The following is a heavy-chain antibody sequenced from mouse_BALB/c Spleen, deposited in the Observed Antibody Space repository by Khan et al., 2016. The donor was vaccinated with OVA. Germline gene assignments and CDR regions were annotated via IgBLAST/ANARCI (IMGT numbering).Heavy chain of an antibody. Sequence: IQLVQSGPDLVKPGASVKISCTASGYSFTLYYMTWVKQSHGKSLEWIGRVNPNNGGSDYNQEFKGKAILTVDKSSNTAYLELHSLTSEDSAVYYCARGYNFFAYWGQGTLVTVSA. V-gene: IGHV1-26*01. CDR2: VNPNNGGS. D-gene: IGHD2-14*01. J-gene: IGHJ3*01. CDR3: ARGYNFFAY. CDR1: GYSFTLYY.